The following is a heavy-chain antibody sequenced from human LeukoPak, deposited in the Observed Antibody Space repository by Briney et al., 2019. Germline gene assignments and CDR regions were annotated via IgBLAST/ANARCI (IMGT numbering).Heavy chain of an antibody. CDR3: AGGPFWNLLDF. V-gene: IGHV1-24*01. Sequence: ASVKVSCKVSGYSLIELSMHWVRQAPGKGLEWMGGFDPGDGETKYAQKFQGRVTMTEDTSTGTVYIELSSLRSEDTAMYYCAGGPFWNLLDFWGQGTLVTVSS. CDR1: GYSLIELS. J-gene: IGHJ4*02. CDR2: FDPGDGET. D-gene: IGHD3-3*01.